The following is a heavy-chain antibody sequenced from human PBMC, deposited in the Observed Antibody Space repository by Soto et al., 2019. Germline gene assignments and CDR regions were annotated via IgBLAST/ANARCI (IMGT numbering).Heavy chain of an antibody. J-gene: IGHJ5*02. CDR3: ARDRPYGDHGRGWFDP. CDR1: GFTFSSYS. V-gene: IGHV3-48*01. D-gene: IGHD4-17*01. CDR2: ISSSSSTI. Sequence: VQLVESGGGLVQPGGSLRLSCAASGFTFSSYSMNWVRQAPGKGLEWVSYISSSSSTIYYADSVKGRFTISRDNAKNSLYLQMNSLGAEDTAVYYCARDRPYGDHGRGWFDPWGQGTLVTVSS.